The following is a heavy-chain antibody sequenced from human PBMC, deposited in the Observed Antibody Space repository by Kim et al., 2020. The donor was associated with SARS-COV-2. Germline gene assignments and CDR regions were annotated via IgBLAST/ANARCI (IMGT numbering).Heavy chain of an antibody. CDR3: ARAGGYDGNDFYFDY. V-gene: IGHV6-1*01. J-gene: IGHJ4*02. Sequence: LSLKSRITVSPDTSKNQFSLQLNSVTPEDTAIYYCARAGGYDGNDFYFDYWGQGTLVTVSS. D-gene: IGHD5-12*01.